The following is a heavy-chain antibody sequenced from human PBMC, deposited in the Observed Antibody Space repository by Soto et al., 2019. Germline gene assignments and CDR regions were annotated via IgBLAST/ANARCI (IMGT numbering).Heavy chain of an antibody. J-gene: IGHJ4*02. CDR2: LQYRGST. CDR1: GGSVSTTTDF. D-gene: IGHD3-3*01. CDR3: AKYDEYSPLSY. V-gene: IGHV4-39*01. Sequence: SETLSLTCTVSGGSVSTTTDFWGWIRQPPGKGLEWLGTLQYRGSTDYNPSVKSRVAMSLNTSKNQFSLRLTSVTAADTAVYFCAKYDEYSPLSYWGQGALVTVSS.